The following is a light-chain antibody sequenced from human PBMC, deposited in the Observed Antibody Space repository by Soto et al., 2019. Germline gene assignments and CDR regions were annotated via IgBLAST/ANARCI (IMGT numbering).Light chain of an antibody. CDR3: QHYNSYSEA. J-gene: IGKJ1*01. CDR2: AAS. V-gene: IGKV1-17*01. CDR1: QSIRSY. Sequence: DIQMTQSPSSLSASVGDRVTITCRASQSIRSYLNWYQQERGKAPKLLIYAASSLQSGVPSRFSGSGSGTEFTLTISSLQPDDFATYYCQHYNSYSEAFGQGTKVDIK.